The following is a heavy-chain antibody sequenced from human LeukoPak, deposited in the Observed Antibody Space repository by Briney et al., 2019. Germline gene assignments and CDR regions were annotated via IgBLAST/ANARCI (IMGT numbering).Heavy chain of an antibody. CDR1: GYTFTSYA. D-gene: IGHD6-13*01. CDR2: INTNTGNP. Sequence: ASVKVSCKASGYTFTSYAMNWVRQAPGQGLEWMGWINTNTGNPTYAQGFTGRFVFSLDTSVSTAYLQISSLKAEDTAVYYCARGNGYSSSWSLGTDYYYGMDVWGQGTTVTVSS. V-gene: IGHV7-4-1*02. J-gene: IGHJ6*02. CDR3: ARGNGYSSSWSLGTDYYYGMDV.